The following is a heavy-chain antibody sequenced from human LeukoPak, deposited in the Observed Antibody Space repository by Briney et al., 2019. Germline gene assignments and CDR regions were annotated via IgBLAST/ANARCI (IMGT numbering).Heavy chain of an antibody. J-gene: IGHJ4*02. CDR3: ARTFVSGDGYKVGYFDY. D-gene: IGHD5-24*01. CDR1: GFSFSFYA. CDR2: ISGSGDST. Sequence: PGGSLRLSCAASGFSFSFYATSWVRQAPGKGLEWVSGISGSGDSTYYADSVKGRFTISRDNSKNTLFLQMSRLRAEDTAIYYCARTFVSGDGYKVGYFDYWGQGTLVTVSS. V-gene: IGHV3-23*01.